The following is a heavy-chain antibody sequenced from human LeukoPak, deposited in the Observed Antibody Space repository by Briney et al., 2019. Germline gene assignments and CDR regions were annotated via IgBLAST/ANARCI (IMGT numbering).Heavy chain of an antibody. CDR3: ARDLYDFWSGSPTSGLGLI. CDR1: GGSFSGYY. Sequence: SETLSLTCAVYGGSFSGYYWSWIRQPPGKGLEWIGEINHSGSTNYNPSLKSRVTISVDTSKNQFSLKLSSVTAADTAVYYCARDLYDFWSGSPTSGLGLIWGQGTMVTVSS. J-gene: IGHJ3*02. CDR2: INHSGST. V-gene: IGHV4-34*01. D-gene: IGHD3-3*01.